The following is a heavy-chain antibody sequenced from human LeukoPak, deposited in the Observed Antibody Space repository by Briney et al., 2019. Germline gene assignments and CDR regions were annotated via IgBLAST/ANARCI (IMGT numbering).Heavy chain of an antibody. V-gene: IGHV1-24*01. CDR1: GYTLTELS. CDR2: FDPEDGET. J-gene: IGHJ3*02. D-gene: IGHD6-19*01. Sequence: GASVTVSCKVSGYTLTELSMHWVRQAPGKGLEWMGGFDPEDGETIYAQKFQGRVTMTEDTSTDTAYMELSSLRSEDTAVYYCATISSGWYAFAFDIWGQGTMVTVSS. CDR3: ATISSGWYAFAFDI.